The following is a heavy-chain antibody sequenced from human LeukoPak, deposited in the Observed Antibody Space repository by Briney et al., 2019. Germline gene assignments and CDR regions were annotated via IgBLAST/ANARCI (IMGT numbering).Heavy chain of an antibody. J-gene: IGHJ6*03. V-gene: IGHV4-34*01. Sequence: SETLSLTCAVYGGSFSGYYWSWVRQPPEKGLEWIGEINHSGSTNYNPSLKSRVTVSAATSKNQFSLKLSSVTAADTAVYYCARSGYTYGYTGEKYYYYYMDVWGKGTTVTVSS. CDR2: INHSGST. CDR1: GGSFSGYY. D-gene: IGHD5-18*01. CDR3: ARSGYTYGYTGEKYYYYYMDV.